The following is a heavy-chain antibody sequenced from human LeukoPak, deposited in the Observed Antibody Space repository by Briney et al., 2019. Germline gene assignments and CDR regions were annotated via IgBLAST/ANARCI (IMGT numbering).Heavy chain of an antibody. V-gene: IGHV3-23*01. CDR2: ISGSGGMT. D-gene: IGHD3-22*01. J-gene: IGHJ4*02. CDR1: GFTFSSYA. CDR3: ARDYYDSSGYWNSDF. Sequence: GGSLRLSCAASGFTFSSYAMSWVRQAPGKGLEWVSAISGSGGMTYYADSVKGRFTISRDNAKNSLYLQMNSLRAEDTAVYYCARDYYDSSGYWNSDFWGQGTLVTVSS.